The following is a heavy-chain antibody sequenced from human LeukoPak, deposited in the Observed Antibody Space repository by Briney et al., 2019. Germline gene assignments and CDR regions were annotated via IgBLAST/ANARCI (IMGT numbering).Heavy chain of an antibody. D-gene: IGHD2-15*01. CDR2: INRYGDST. CDR1: GFTFSSYA. CDR3: ARARRDCSGGSCYSYYFDF. J-gene: IGHJ4*02. Sequence: GESLRLSCAASGFTFSSYAIHWVRQAPGKGLEFVSAINRYGDSTYYATSVKGRFTISRDDSKNTVYLQMGSLRAEDMAVYYCARARRDCSGGSCYSYYFDFWGQGTLVTVSS. V-gene: IGHV3-64*01.